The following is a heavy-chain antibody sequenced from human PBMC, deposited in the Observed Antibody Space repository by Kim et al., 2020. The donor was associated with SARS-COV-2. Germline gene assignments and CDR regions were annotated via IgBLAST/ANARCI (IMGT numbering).Heavy chain of an antibody. J-gene: IGHJ6*02. D-gene: IGHD3-22*01. CDR2: IRWNSGSI. CDR3: AKDLYDSSGPDYYYYGMDV. CDR1: GFTFDDYA. Sequence: GGSLRLSCAASGFTFDDYAMHWVRQAPGKGLEWVSGIRWNSGSIGYADSVKGRFTISRDNAKNSLYLQMNSLRAEDTALYYCAKDLYDSSGPDYYYYGMDVWGQGATVTVSS. V-gene: IGHV3-9*01.